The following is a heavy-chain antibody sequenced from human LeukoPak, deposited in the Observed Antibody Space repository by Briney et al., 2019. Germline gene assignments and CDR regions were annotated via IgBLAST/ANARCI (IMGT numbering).Heavy chain of an antibody. J-gene: IGHJ5*01. Sequence: GGSLRLSCAASGFALSSYAMSWVRQAPGKGLEWVSATSSSDAGTYHAESVRGRFTISRDNSKNTLYLQMNSLRAEDTAVYYCAKDRHAPGRYCSSTTCFPFDSWGQGTLVTVSS. V-gene: IGHV3-23*01. D-gene: IGHD2-2*01. CDR2: TSSSDAGT. CDR3: AKDRHAPGRYCSSTTCFPFDS. CDR1: GFALSSYA.